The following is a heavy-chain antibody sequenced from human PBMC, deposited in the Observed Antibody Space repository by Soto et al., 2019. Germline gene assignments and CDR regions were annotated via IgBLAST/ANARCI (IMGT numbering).Heavy chain of an antibody. V-gene: IGHV1-2*02. D-gene: IGHD2-21*01. CDR2: INPETGGT. CDR3: ARERFQVISDGMDV. Sequence: ASVKVSCKACGCTFTGYYVHWVREAPGQGLEWMGWINPETGGTSYAQKFQGRVTLSRDTSINTAYLELSSLRFDDAAVYFCARERFQVISDGMDVWGQGTTVTVSS. J-gene: IGHJ6*02. CDR1: GCTFTGYY.